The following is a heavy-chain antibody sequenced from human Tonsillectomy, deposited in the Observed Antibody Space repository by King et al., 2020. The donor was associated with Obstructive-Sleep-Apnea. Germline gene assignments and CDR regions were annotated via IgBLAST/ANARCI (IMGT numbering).Heavy chain of an antibody. J-gene: IGHJ4*02. CDR1: GDSINNYY. CDR2: MYYSGNT. CDR3: SRHRGVEDYGGYGDYFDF. V-gene: IGHV4-59*08. D-gene: IGHD5-12*01. Sequence: QLQESGPGLVKPSETLSLTCTVSGDSINNYYWSWIRQPPGKGLEWIGYMYYSGNTNYNPSLKSRGTISADTSKIQFSLRLNSVTAADTAVYYCSRHRGVEDYGGYGDYFDFWGQGTLVTVSS.